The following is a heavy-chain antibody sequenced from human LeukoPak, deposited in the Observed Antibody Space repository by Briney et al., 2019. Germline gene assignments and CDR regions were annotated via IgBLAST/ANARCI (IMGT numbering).Heavy chain of an antibody. CDR1: GFTFRRFG. CDR3: AKGKDFNGYYVDS. CDR2: SGGSWGAT. D-gene: IGHD3-3*01. Sequence: PGGSLRLSCAASGFTFRRFGMSWVRQSPETGLEWVSGSGGSWGATHYAESVKGRSTISRDNSKNTLYLEMSRLRADDTAVYYCAKGKDFNGYYVDSWGQGTLVTVSS. J-gene: IGHJ4*02. V-gene: IGHV3-23*01.